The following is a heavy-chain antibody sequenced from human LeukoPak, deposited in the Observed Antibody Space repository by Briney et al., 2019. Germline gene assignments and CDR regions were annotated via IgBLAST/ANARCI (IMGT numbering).Heavy chain of an antibody. CDR1: GGSFSGYY. J-gene: IGHJ4*02. V-gene: IGHV4-34*01. CDR2: INHNGST. Sequence: SETLSLTCAVYGGSFSGYYWSWIRQPPGKGLEWIGEINHNGSTNCNPSLKSRVTISVDTSKNQFSLKLSSVTAADTAVYYCARGRGGYSYGQVDYWGQGTLVTVSS. D-gene: IGHD5-18*01. CDR3: ARGRGGYSYGQVDY.